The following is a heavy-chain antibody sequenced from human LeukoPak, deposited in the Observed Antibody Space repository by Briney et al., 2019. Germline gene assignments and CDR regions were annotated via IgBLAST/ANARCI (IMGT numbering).Heavy chain of an antibody. D-gene: IGHD2-2*01. CDR3: ARGEDIVVVPAAIEVPPEGMDV. CDR2: ISSSSSTI. CDR1: GFTFSSYS. Sequence: GGSLRLSCAASGFTFSSYSMNWVRQAPGKGLEWVSYISSSSSTIYYADSVKGRFTISRDNAKNSLYLQMNSLRAEDTAVYYCARGEDIVVVPAAIEVPPEGMDVWGQGTTVTVSS. V-gene: IGHV3-48*04. J-gene: IGHJ6*02.